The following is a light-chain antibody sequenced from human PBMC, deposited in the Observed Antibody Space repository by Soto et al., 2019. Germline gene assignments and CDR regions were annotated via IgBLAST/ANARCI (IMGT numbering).Light chain of an antibody. CDR2: DVI. V-gene: IGLV2-8*01. J-gene: IGLJ2*01. CDR1: SRDIGGYDF. CDR3: SSYGGSNNLL. Sequence: QSALTQPPSASGSPGQSVTVSCTGTSRDIGGYDFVSWYQQHPGKAPKLLIYDVIKRPSGVLDRFSGSKSGNTASLTVSGRQPVDEADYYCSSYGGSNNLLFGGGTKLTVL.